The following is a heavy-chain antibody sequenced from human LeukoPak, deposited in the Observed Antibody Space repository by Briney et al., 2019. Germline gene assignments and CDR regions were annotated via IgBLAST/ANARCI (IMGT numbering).Heavy chain of an antibody. CDR2: IYHSGST. D-gene: IGHD3-9*01. CDR3: ARLGSLRYFDW. Sequence: SETLSLTCTVSGYSISSGYYWGWIRQPPGKGLEWIGSIYHSGSTYYNPSLTSRVTISVDTSKNQFSLKLSSVTAADTAVYYCARLGSLRYFDWLGQGTLVTVSS. J-gene: IGHJ4*02. CDR1: GYSISSGYY. V-gene: IGHV4-38-2*02.